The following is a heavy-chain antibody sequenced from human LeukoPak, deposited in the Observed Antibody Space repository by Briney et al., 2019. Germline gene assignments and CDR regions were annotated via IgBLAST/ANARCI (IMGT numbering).Heavy chain of an antibody. Sequence: SETLSLTCAVYGGSFSGYYWSWIRQPPGKGLEWIGELNHSGSTNYNPSLKSRVTISVDTSKNQFSLKLSSVTAADTAVYYCARGRAYYYGSGSYLGRNWFDPWGQGTLVTVSS. V-gene: IGHV4-34*01. CDR2: LNHSGST. D-gene: IGHD3-10*01. CDR3: ARGRAYYYGSGSYLGRNWFDP. J-gene: IGHJ5*02. CDR1: GGSFSGYY.